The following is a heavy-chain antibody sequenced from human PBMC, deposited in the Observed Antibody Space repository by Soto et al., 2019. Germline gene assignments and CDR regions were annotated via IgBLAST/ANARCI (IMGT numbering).Heavy chain of an antibody. V-gene: IGHV3-15*07. CDR2: VKSKVDGGSI. D-gene: IGHD3-16*01. J-gene: IGHJ4*02. CDR1: GFTFNGAW. Sequence: SLRLSCAASGFTFNGAWMNWVRQAPGKGLEWVGRVKSKVDGGSIDYAAPVRGRFTISRDDSRNTVDLQMNNLSAEDSAMYYCSADLPDWGAYAFDYWGQGTLVTVSS. CDR3: SADLPDWGAYAFDY.